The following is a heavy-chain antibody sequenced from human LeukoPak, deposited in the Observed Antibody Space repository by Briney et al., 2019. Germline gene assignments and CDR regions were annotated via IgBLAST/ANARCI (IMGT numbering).Heavy chain of an antibody. CDR1: GFTFGDHA. D-gene: IGHD2-2*01. CDR3: TRVGDIVVVPAALWFDY. Sequence: PGRSLRLSCTASGFTFGDHAMSWVRQAPGKGLEWVGFIRSKAYGGTTEYAASVKGRFTISRDDSKSIAYLQTNSLKTEDTAVYYCTRVGDIVVVPAALWFDYWGQGTLVTVSS. CDR2: IRSKAYGGTT. J-gene: IGHJ4*02. V-gene: IGHV3-49*04.